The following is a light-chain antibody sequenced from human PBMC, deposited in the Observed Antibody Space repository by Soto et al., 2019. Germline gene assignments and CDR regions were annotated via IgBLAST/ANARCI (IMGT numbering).Light chain of an antibody. V-gene: IGKV3-20*01. CDR1: QSVGSNY. CDR2: GAS. CDR3: QQYGGSVQT. Sequence: EIVLTQFPGTLSLSPGERATLSCRASQSVGSNYLAWDQQRPGQPPNLLIFGASHRAPDIPDRFSGSGSGTDFTLTISRLEPEDFAVYYCQQYGGSVQTFGQGTKVEIK. J-gene: IGKJ1*01.